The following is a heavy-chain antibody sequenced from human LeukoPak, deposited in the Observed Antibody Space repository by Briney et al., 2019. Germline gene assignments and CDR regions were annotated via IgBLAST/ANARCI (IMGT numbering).Heavy chain of an antibody. CDR3: ARPFIETPSLGALDY. Sequence: ASVKVSCKASGYTFTSYGISWVRQAPGQGLEWMGWINPDSGGTNYAQNFQGRVTMTRDTSISTAYMELSRLRSDDTAVYYCARPFIETPSLGALDYWGQGTLVTVSS. CDR2: INPDSGGT. V-gene: IGHV1-2*02. D-gene: IGHD4-23*01. CDR1: GYTFTSYG. J-gene: IGHJ4*02.